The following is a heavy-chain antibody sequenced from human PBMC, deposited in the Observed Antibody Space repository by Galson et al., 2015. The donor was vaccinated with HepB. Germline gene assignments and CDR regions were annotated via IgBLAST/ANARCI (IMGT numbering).Heavy chain of an antibody. CDR2: TYYRSKWYT. D-gene: IGHD3-22*01. CDR1: EDSVSSDSAS. Sequence: CAISEDSVSSDSASWNWLRQSPSRGLEWLGRTYYRSKWYTDYAVSVKSRITVNPDTSKNQFSLQLNSVTPDDTAVYFCARARSSGYYLDFWGQGTRVTVSS. V-gene: IGHV6-1*01. J-gene: IGHJ4*02. CDR3: ARARSSGYYLDF.